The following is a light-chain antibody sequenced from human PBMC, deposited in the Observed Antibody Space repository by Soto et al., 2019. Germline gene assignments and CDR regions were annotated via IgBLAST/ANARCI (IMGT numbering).Light chain of an antibody. J-gene: IGLJ2*01. CDR1: DSDVGGYNY. CDR2: DVS. CDR3: SSCTINGVGV. Sequence: QSALTQPASVSGSPGQSITISCTGTDSDVGGYNYVSWYQQHPGNAPKVMIYDVSNRTSGVSNRFSGSKSGNTASLIISGLQAEDEADYYCSSCTINGVGVFGGGTKLTV. V-gene: IGLV2-14*01.